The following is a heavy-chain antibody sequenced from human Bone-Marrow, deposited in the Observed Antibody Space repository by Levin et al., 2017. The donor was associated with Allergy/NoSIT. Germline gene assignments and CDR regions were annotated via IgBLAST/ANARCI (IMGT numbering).Heavy chain of an antibody. V-gene: IGHV1-2*02. Sequence: ASVKVSCKLSGHTFSDYYVHWVRQAPGQGLEWMAWIYPGSGDSESAQKFLDRVTLTRDTSVITVYMELRSLPPADTALYFCARSSGGHYDSSGMPIKHFDSWGQGTLVTVSS. D-gene: IGHD3-22*01. CDR2: IYPGSGDS. CDR3: ARSSGGHYDSSGMPIKHFDS. CDR1: GHTFSDYY. J-gene: IGHJ4*02.